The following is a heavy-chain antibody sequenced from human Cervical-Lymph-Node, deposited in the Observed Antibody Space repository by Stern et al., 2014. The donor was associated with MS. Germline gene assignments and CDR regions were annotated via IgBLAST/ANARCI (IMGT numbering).Heavy chain of an antibody. Sequence: VQLVESGPGLVKPSETLSLTCTVSGDSISGYYWIWIRQPPGKGLEWIGFTHYSGSTNYNPSLKSRVTMSVDTSKNQFSLELASVTAADTAVYYCARGGSSSWSDCFDPWGQGTLVTVSS. V-gene: IGHV4-59*01. CDR3: ARGGSSSWSDCFDP. CDR1: GDSISGYY. J-gene: IGHJ5*02. CDR2: THYSGST. D-gene: IGHD6-13*01.